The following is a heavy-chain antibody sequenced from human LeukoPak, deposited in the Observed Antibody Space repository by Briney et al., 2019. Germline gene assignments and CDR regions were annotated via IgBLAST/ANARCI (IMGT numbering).Heavy chain of an antibody. CDR2: IYDSGDT. D-gene: IGHD5-24*01. CDR3: ARAPVEMATISAFDI. J-gene: IGHJ3*02. CDR1: GGSINSYC. Sequence: SETLTLTCTVSGGSINSYCWSWIRQPPGKGLECIGYIYDSGDTNYNPSLKSRVTLSVDTSKNQFSLKLSSVTAADTAVYYCARAPVEMATISAFDIWGQGTMVTVSS. V-gene: IGHV4-59*01.